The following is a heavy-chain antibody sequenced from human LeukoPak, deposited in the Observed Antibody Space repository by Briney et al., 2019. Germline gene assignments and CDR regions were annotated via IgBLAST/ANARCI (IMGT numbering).Heavy chain of an antibody. CDR2: IRQDGSEK. D-gene: IGHD2-2*02. V-gene: IGHV3-7*01. CDR3: ARQYCSSRSCYTDAFDI. Sequence: AGSLSLSCAASKFTFSSYWMSWVRQAPGKGLEWMANIRQDGSEKYYVDSVKGRFTISRDNAKDYVGLQMISLGDADTAVYYCARQYCSSRSCYTDAFDIWGQGTMVTVSS. CDR1: KFTFSSYW. J-gene: IGHJ3*02.